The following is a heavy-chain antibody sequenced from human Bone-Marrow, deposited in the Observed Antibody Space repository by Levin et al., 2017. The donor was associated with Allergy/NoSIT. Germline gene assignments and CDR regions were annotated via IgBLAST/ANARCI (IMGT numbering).Heavy chain of an antibody. V-gene: IGHV3-15*01. CDR2: IISNAGGGTT. D-gene: IGHD6-13*01. J-gene: IGHJ4*02. CDR3: TTTLSIASAGG. CDR1: GFTFIHPW. Sequence: GESLKISCAASGFTFIHPWMNWVRQAPGKGLEWVGRIISNAGGGTTDYAAPVKGRFTISRDDSNKMLYLQMDSLKTEDTAIYYCTTTLSIASAGGWGQGTLVTVSS.